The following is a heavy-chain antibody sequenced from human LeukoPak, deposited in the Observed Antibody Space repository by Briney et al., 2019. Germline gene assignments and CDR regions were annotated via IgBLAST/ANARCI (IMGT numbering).Heavy chain of an antibody. J-gene: IGHJ6*03. CDR1: GGPISSYY. Sequence: SETLSLTCTVSGGPISSYYWSWIRQPAGKGLEWIGRIYTSGSTNYNPSLKSRVTMSVDTSKNQFSLKLSSVTAADTAVYYCARAVGSGSFQTYYYYMDVWGKGTTVTISS. D-gene: IGHD3-10*01. CDR2: IYTSGST. CDR3: ARAVGSGSFQTYYYYMDV. V-gene: IGHV4-4*07.